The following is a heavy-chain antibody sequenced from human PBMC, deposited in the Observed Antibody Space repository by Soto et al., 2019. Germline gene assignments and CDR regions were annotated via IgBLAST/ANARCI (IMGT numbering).Heavy chain of an antibody. CDR2: ISAYNGNT. D-gene: IGHD2-15*01. V-gene: IGHV1-18*01. CDR3: ARDRIVVVAATQYYYYAMDV. Sequence: GASVKVSCKASGYTFTSYGISWVRQAPGQGLEWMGWISAYNGNTNYAQKLQGRVTMTTDTSTSTAYMELRSLRSDDTAVYYCARDRIVVVAATQYYYYAMDVWGQGTTVTVSS. J-gene: IGHJ6*02. CDR1: GYTFTSYG.